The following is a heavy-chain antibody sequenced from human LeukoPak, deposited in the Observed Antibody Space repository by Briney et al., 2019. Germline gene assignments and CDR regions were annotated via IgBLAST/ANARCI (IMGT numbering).Heavy chain of an antibody. CDR3: ARDRTTYCGGDCYSGGGSTSFDY. CDR1: GGTFSSYA. J-gene: IGHJ4*02. CDR2: IIPIFGTA. Sequence: SVKVSCKASGGTFSSYAISWVRQAPGQGLEWMGGIIPIFGTANYAQKFQGRVTITADESTSTAYMELSSLRSEDTAVYYCARDRTTYCGGDCYSGGGSTSFDYWGQGTLVTVSS. D-gene: IGHD2-21*02. V-gene: IGHV1-69*13.